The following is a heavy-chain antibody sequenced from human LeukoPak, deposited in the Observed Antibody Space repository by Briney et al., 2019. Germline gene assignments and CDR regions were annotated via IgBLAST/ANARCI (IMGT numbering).Heavy chain of an antibody. CDR1: GGSISSYY. D-gene: IGHD3-22*01. CDR3: ARRYDSSGYWNWFDP. V-gene: IGHV4-59*08. J-gene: IGHJ5*02. CDR2: IYYSGST. Sequence: SETLSLTCTVSGGSISSYYWSWIRQPPGKGLEWIGYIYYSGSTNYNPSLKSRVTISVDTSKNQFSLKLSSVTAADTAVYYCARRYDSSGYWNWFDPWGQGTLITVSS.